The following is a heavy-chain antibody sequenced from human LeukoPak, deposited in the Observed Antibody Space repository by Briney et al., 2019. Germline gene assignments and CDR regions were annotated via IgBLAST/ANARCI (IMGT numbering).Heavy chain of an antibody. D-gene: IGHD4-23*01. V-gene: IGHV5-51*01. CDR1: GYRFTSYW. J-gene: IGHJ3*02. CDR3: ARPGGNSGSAFDI. Sequence: GESLKISCKGFGYRFTSYWIGWVRQMSGKGLEWMGIIYPGDSDTRYSPSFQGQVTISVDKSISTAYLQWSSLKASDTAMYYCARPGGNSGSAFDIWGQGTMVTVSS. CDR2: IYPGDSDT.